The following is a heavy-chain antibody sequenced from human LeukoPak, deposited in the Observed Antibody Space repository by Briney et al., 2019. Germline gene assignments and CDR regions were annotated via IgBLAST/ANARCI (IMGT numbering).Heavy chain of an antibody. CDR2: INHSGST. Sequence: SETLSLTCTVSGGSISSYYWSWIRQPPGKGLEWIGEINHSGSTNYDPSLKSRVTISVDTSKNQFSLKLSSVTAADTAVYYCARGRGIFGVVILGWFDPWGQGTLVTVSS. CDR3: ARGRGIFGVVILGWFDP. V-gene: IGHV4-34*01. J-gene: IGHJ5*02. D-gene: IGHD3-3*01. CDR1: GGSISSYY.